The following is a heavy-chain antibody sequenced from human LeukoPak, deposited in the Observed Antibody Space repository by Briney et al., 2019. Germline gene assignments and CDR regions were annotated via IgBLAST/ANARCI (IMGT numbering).Heavy chain of an antibody. CDR1: GYTFTSYD. V-gene: IGHV1-8*01. CDR3: ARGGYYYDSSGSQVDY. J-gene: IGHJ4*02. Sequence: ASVKVSCKASGYTFTSYDINWVRQATGQGLEWMGRMNPNSGNTGYAQKFQGRVTMTRNTSISTAYMELSSLRSEDTAVYYCARGGYYYDSSGSQVDYWGQGTLVTVSS. D-gene: IGHD3-22*01. CDR2: MNPNSGNT.